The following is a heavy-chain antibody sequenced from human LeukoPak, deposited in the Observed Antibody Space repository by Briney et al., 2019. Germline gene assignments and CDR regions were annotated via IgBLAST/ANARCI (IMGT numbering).Heavy chain of an antibody. V-gene: IGHV3-15*01. CDR2: IKRKTDGATT. J-gene: IGHJ4*02. Sequence: PGGSLRLSCAASGFTFSNAWMSWVRQAPGKGLEWVGRIKRKTDGATTDYGAPVKGRFTTSRDDSKNTLYLQMNSLKTEDTAVYYCTTASYSNYGFDYWGQGTLVTVSS. CDR1: GFTFSNAW. CDR3: TTASYSNYGFDY. D-gene: IGHD4-11*01.